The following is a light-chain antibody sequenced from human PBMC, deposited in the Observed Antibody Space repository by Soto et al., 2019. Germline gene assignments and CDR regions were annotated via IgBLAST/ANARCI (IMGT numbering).Light chain of an antibody. Sequence: EIVLTQSPGTPSLSPGERATLSCRASQSVTNNYLAWYQQKTGQTPRLIVYLASSRAPGIPDRFSGSGSGTHFTLTIRRVEPEDFAVYYCQQYGSSPWTFGQGTKVEIK. CDR1: QSVTNNY. J-gene: IGKJ1*01. CDR3: QQYGSSPWT. CDR2: LAS. V-gene: IGKV3-20*01.